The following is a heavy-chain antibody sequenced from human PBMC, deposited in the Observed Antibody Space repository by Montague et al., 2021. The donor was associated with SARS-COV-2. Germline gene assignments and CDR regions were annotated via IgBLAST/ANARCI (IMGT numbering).Heavy chain of an antibody. CDR3: ARTEYNWNDWFDP. V-gene: IGHV4-59*13. D-gene: IGHD1-20*01. CDR2: IFRSGIT. Sequence: SETLSLTCSVSGGSISSYYWSWIQQSPGKGLEWIGYIFRSGITDYNPSLKSRVTISVDMSKNQFSLQLNSVTAADSAVYYCARTEYNWNDWFDPWGQGTLVTVSS. J-gene: IGHJ5*02. CDR1: GGSISSYY.